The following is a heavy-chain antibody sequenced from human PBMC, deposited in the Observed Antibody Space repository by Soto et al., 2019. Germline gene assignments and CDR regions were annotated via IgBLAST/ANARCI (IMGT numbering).Heavy chain of an antibody. CDR1: GFTVSSNY. D-gene: IGHD2-15*01. Sequence: EVQLVETGGGLIQPGGSLRLSCAASGFTVSSNYMSWVRRAPGKGLEWVSVIYSGGSTYYADSVKGRFTISRDNSKNTLYLQMNSLRAEDTAVYYCASVGSSGERVGYFDYWGQGTLVTVSS. V-gene: IGHV3-53*02. CDR3: ASVGSSGERVGYFDY. J-gene: IGHJ4*02. CDR2: IYSGGST.